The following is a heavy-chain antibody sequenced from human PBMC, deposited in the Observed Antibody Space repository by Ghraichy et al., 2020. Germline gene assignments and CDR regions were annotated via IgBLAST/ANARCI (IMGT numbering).Heavy chain of an antibody. V-gene: IGHV3-30-3*01. Sequence: GGSLRLSCAASGFTFSSYAMHWVRQAPGKGLEWVAVISYDGSNKYYADSVKGRFTISRDNSKNTLYLQMNSLRAEDTAVYYCARTVAGIHSAFDIWGQGTMVTVSS. CDR3: ARTVAGIHSAFDI. CDR1: GFTFSSYA. CDR2: ISYDGSNK. J-gene: IGHJ3*02. D-gene: IGHD6-19*01.